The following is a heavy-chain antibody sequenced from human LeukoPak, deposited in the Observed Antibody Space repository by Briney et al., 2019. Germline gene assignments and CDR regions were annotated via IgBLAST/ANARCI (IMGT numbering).Heavy chain of an antibody. J-gene: IGHJ4*02. V-gene: IGHV3-30*01. Sequence: PGGSLRLSCAASGFTFSSYAMHWVRQAPGKGREWVTLISYDGSNQYYADSGKGRFTIARDNSKNPLYLQMNSLRAEDTAVYYCARAVYYGSGSRKYYFDFWGPGTLVTVSS. CDR3: ARAVYYGSGSRKYYFDF. CDR2: ISYDGSNQ. D-gene: IGHD3-10*01. CDR1: GFTFSSYA.